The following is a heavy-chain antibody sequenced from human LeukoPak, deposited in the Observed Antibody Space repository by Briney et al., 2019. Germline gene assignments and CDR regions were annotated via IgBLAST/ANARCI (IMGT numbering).Heavy chain of an antibody. J-gene: IGHJ4*02. Sequence: SQTLSLTCTVSGGSVSSGGYYWNWIRQHPGKGLEWIGYIKYSGSTHYNPSLKSRVTISVDTSKNQFSLKLSSVTAADTAVYYCARTINYYGSGSLDYWGQGTLVTVSS. CDR3: ARTINYYGSGSLDY. D-gene: IGHD3-10*01. CDR1: GGSVSSGGYY. CDR2: IKYSGST. V-gene: IGHV4-31*03.